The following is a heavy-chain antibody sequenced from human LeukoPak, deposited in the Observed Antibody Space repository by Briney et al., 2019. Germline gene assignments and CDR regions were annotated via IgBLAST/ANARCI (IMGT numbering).Heavy chain of an antibody. D-gene: IGHD3-10*01. CDR1: GYIFTSYY. CDR2: INPSGGTT. J-gene: IGHJ4*02. V-gene: IGHV1-46*01. CDR3: AMTMVRGADDY. Sequence: ASVKVSCKASGYIFTSYYIHWVRQAPGQGLEWMGIINPSGGTTKYAQKFQGRVSMTRDMSTSTAYMELRSLRSDDTAVYYCAMTMVRGADDYWGQGTLVTVSS.